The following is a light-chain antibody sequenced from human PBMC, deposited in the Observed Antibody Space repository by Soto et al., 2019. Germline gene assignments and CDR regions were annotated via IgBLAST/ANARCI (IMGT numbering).Light chain of an antibody. V-gene: IGKV4-1*01. Sequence: DIVMTQSPDSLAVSLGERATVNCKSSQSLLYSLDNKNYLTWYQQKPGQSPKLLIYWASTRASGVPDRFSGSGSGTDFTLTISSLQAEDVAVYYCQQYYTTPRTLGQGTKVEIK. J-gene: IGKJ1*01. CDR3: QQYYTTPRT. CDR1: QSLLYSLDNKNY. CDR2: WAS.